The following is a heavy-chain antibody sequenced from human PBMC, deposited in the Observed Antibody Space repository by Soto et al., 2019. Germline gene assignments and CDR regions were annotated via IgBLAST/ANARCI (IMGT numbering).Heavy chain of an antibody. V-gene: IGHV4-39*01. D-gene: IGHD6-13*01. CDR1: GGSISSSSYY. CDR3: ASEMLAAASPYFDY. Sequence: SETLSLTCTVSGGSISSSSYYWGWIRQPPGKGLEWIGSIYYSGSTYYNPSLKSRVTISVDTSKNQFSLKLSSVTAADTAVYYCASEMLAAASPYFDYWGQGXLVTVSS. J-gene: IGHJ4*02. CDR2: IYYSGST.